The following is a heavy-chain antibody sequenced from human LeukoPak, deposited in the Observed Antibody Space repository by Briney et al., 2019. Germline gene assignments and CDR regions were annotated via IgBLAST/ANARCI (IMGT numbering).Heavy chain of an antibody. Sequence: ASVKVSCKVSGYSLSDLSIHWVRHVAAKGLEWMGGFEPEEGAHGETIFAQKFEDRLTLTEDTSADTAYMELVRLTSEDTAVYYCAKDVGYCGSTSCYFSYWGQGTLVTVAS. D-gene: IGHD2-2*01. CDR3: AKDVGYCGSTSCYFSY. CDR1: GYSLSDLS. V-gene: IGHV1-24*01. J-gene: IGHJ4*02. CDR2: FEPEEGAHGET.